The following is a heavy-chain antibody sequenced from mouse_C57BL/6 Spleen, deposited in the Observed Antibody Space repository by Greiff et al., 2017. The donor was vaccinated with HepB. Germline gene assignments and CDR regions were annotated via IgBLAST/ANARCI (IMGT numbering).Heavy chain of an antibody. Sequence: EVQLQQSGPELVKPGASVKISCKASGYSFTDYNMNWVKQSNGKSLEWIGVINPNYGTTSYNQKFKGKATLTVDQSSITAYMQLNSLTSEDSAVYYCARERYYGSSYDAMDYWGQGTSVTVSS. V-gene: IGHV1-39*01. CDR2: INPNYGTT. D-gene: IGHD1-1*01. J-gene: IGHJ4*01. CDR1: GYSFTDYN. CDR3: ARERYYGSSYDAMDY.